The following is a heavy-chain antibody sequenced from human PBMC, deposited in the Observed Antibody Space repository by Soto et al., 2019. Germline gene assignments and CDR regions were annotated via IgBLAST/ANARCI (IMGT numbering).Heavy chain of an antibody. J-gene: IGHJ6*02. Sequence: ASVKVSCKASGFTFTSSAVQWVRQARGQRLEWIGWIVVGSGNTNYAQKFQERVTITRDMSTSTAYMELSSLRSEDTAVYYCAADRVTMVRGVTVYYYYYGMDVWGQGXTVTVYS. CDR3: AADRVTMVRGVTVYYYYYGMDV. CDR2: IVVGSGNT. V-gene: IGHV1-58*01. D-gene: IGHD3-10*01. CDR1: GFTFTSSA.